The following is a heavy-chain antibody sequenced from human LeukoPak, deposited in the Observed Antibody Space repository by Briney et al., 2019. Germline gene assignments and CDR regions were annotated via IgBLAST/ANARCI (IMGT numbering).Heavy chain of an antibody. CDR1: GGTFSSYA. D-gene: IGHD3-22*01. CDR2: IIPIFGTA. J-gene: IGHJ3*02. Sequence: SVKVSCKASGGTFSSYAISWVRQAPGQGLEWMGGIIPIFGTANYAQKFQGRVTITADESTSTAYMELSSLKIEDTAVYYCTTDQLFSYDTTPSDAFDIWGQGTMVTVSS. CDR3: TTDQLFSYDTTPSDAFDI. V-gene: IGHV1-69*13.